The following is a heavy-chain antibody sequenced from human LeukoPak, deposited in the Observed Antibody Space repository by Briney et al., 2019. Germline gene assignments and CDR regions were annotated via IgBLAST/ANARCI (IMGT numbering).Heavy chain of an antibody. D-gene: IGHD6-13*01. V-gene: IGHV3-66*02. CDR2: IYTGGST. CDR1: GFTVDSKY. Sequence: GVSLRLSYAASGFTVDSKYMSWVRQAPGKGLEWVSLIYTGGSTYYADSVRGRFTISRDNSKNTLYLQMNSLRPEDTAVYYCARGFGKAAANVFGGYTMDVWGQGTTVTVSS. CDR3: ARGFGKAAANVFGGYTMDV. J-gene: IGHJ6*02.